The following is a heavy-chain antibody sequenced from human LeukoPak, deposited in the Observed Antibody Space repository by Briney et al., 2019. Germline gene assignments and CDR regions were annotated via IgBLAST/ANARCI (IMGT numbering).Heavy chain of an antibody. CDR2: INPSGGST. V-gene: IGHV1-46*01. J-gene: IGHJ6*03. D-gene: IGHD3-10*01. CDR1: GYTFTSNY. CDR3: ARGARITMVRGGQWYYYMDV. Sequence: ASVKVSCKASGYTFTSNYIHWVRQAPGQGLEWMGLINPSGGSTNYAQKFQGRVTMTRYTSTSTLYMELSSLRSEDTAVYYCARGARITMVRGGQWYYYMDVWGKGTTVTISS.